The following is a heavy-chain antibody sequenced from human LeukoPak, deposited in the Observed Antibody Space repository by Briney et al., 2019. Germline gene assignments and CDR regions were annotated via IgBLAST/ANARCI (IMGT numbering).Heavy chain of an antibody. CDR3: TRGLYCSSTSCKNYYYYGMDV. J-gene: IGHJ6*02. D-gene: IGHD2-2*01. V-gene: IGHV3-74*01. CDR2: VNRDGGST. CDR1: GFTFSSYW. Sequence: PGGSLRLSCAASGFTFSSYWMYWVRQAPGKGLVWVSRVNRDGGSTTYADSVKGRFTISRDNAKNTLYLQMSSLRAEDTAVYYCTRGLYCSSTSCKNYYYYGMDVWGQGTTVTVSS.